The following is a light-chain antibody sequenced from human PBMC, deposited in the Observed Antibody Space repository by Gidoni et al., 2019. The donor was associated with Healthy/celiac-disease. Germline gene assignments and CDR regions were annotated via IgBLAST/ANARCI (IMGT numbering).Light chain of an antibody. CDR3: QRSYSTLWT. Sequence: DIQTTQSPSSLSASVGDRVTITCRASQSISSYLNWYQQTPGKAPKLLFYAASSLQRGVPSRFSGSGSGTDFTLTISSLQPEAFATYYCQRSYSTLWTFGQGTKVEIK. V-gene: IGKV1-39*01. CDR2: AAS. CDR1: QSISSY. J-gene: IGKJ1*01.